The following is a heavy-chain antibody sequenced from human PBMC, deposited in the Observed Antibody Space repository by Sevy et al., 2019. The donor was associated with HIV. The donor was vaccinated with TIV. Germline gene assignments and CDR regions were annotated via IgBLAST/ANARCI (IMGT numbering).Heavy chain of an antibody. CDR3: VKEERTVVTTH. D-gene: IGHD3-22*01. CDR1: GFIFSNYA. J-gene: IGHJ4*02. V-gene: IGHV3-23*01. CDR2: ISAFGDTT. Sequence: GGSLRLSCAASGFIFSNYALSWVRQRPGKGLEWVSAISAFGDTTYYADSVKGRFTISRDNSKSTLFLQMSDLRCDDTATYYCVKEERTVVTTHWGQGALVTVSS.